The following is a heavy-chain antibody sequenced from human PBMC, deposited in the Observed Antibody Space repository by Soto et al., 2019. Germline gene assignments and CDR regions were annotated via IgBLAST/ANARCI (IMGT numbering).Heavy chain of an antibody. Sequence: SGPKSHSWSVAEGKRIKYDGSWIRKKDGKGLEWIGRISTSGKIVSTPSLKSRLTMSVDMSRNQFSLRLTSVTAADTAVYYCARDNNDFWSAYPLVFDYWVRGALVLVFS. CDR2: ISTSGKI. CDR3: ARDNNDFWSAYPLVFDY. V-gene: IGHV4-4*07. D-gene: IGHD3-3*01. CDR1: EGKRIKYD. J-gene: IGHJ4*02.